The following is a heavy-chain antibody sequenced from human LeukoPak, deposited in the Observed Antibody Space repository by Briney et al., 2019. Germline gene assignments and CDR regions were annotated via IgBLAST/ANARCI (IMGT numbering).Heavy chain of an antibody. D-gene: IGHD3-10*01. J-gene: IGHJ3*02. Sequence: GGSLRLSCAASGFSLSNYEMNWVRQAPGRGLEWVSYTTSAANIKNYADSVKGRFTVSRDNARNSLYLEMNSLTAEDTGLYYCARETGLDALDIWGQGTAVTVSP. CDR3: ARETGLDALDI. V-gene: IGHV3-48*03. CDR2: TTSAANIK. CDR1: GFSLSNYE.